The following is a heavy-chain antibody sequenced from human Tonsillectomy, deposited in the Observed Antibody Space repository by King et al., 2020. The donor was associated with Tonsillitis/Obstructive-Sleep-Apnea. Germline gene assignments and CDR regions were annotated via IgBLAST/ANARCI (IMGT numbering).Heavy chain of an antibody. CDR3: GTNAGDYYYYMDV. Sequence: VQLQQWGAGLLKPSETLSLPCGVYGGSFSGYYWSWIRQPPGKGLEWIGEINHSGSTDYNSSLKSRVTISRDTSKNQFSLRLTSVTAADTAVYYCGTNAGDYYYYMDVWGKGTTVTVSS. D-gene: IGHD2-2*01. CDR1: GGSFSGYY. CDR2: INHSGST. J-gene: IGHJ6*03. V-gene: IGHV4-34*01.